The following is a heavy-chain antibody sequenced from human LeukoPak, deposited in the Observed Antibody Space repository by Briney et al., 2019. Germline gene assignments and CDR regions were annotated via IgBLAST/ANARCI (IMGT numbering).Heavy chain of an antibody. CDR1: GGSISSSSYY. V-gene: IGHV4-39*02. D-gene: IGHD3-10*01. J-gene: IGHJ5*01. CDR3: ARDRLLWFGELDS. CDR2: IYYSGST. Sequence: PSETLSLTCTVSGGSISSSSYYWGWIRQPPGKGLEWIGSIYYSGSTYYNPSLKSRVTISVDTSKNQFSLKLSSVTAADTAVYYCARDRLLWFGELDSWGQGTLVIVSS.